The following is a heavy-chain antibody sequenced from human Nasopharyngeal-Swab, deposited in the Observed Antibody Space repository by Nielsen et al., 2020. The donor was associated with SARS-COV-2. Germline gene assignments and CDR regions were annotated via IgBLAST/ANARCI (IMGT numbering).Heavy chain of an antibody. J-gene: IGHJ6*03. CDR2: IYYSGST. D-gene: IGHD3-3*01. CDR3: ARAGDFWSGWSANYYMDV. Sequence: SETLSLTCTVSGGSISSGGYYWSWIRQHPGKGLEWIGYIYYSGSTYYNPSLKRRVTISVDTSKNQFSLKLSSVTAADTAVYYCARAGDFWSGWSANYYMDVWGKGTTVTVSS. V-gene: IGHV4-31*03. CDR1: GGSISSGGYY.